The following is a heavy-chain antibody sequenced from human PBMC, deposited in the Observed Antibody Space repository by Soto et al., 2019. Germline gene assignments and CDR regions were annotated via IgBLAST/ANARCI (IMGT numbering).Heavy chain of an antibody. D-gene: IGHD4-17*01. Sequence: QVQLQESGPGLVKPSETLSLTCTVSGGSISSYYWSWIRQPPGKGLEWIGYIYYSGSTNYNPSLKSRVTISVDTSKNQFSLKLSSVTAADTAVYYCARVKRDYGDYKGSYFDYWGQGTLVTVSS. CDR3: ARVKRDYGDYKGSYFDY. CDR2: IYYSGST. V-gene: IGHV4-59*01. J-gene: IGHJ4*02. CDR1: GGSISSYY.